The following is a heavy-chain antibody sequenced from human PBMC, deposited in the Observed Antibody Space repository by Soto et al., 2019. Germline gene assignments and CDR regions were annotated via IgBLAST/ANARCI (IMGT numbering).Heavy chain of an antibody. CDR3: VRVSPFLTGPDY. J-gene: IGHJ4*02. V-gene: IGHV1-46*03. CDR2: IYPGGVNI. CDR1: GYTFTSYD. D-gene: IGHD3-9*01. Sequence: ASVKVSWKASGYTFTSYDINWVRQATGQGLEWMGTIYPGGVNIGYAQKFKGRVTMTRDTSTSTVYMEVSSLRSEDTALYYCVRVSPFLTGPDYWGQGTLVTVSS.